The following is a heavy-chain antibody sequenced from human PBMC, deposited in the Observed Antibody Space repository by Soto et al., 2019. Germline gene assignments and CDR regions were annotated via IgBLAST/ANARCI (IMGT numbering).Heavy chain of an antibody. CDR1: GGSVSSNSYS. CDR3: ARSEYGDYAVDY. J-gene: IGHJ4*02. Sequence: SETLSLTCTVSGGSVSSNSYSWGWIRQSPGKGLEWIATIYSTDKTYYNPSLLSRVTISVDTSMNELSLRLSSVTAADTAVYYCARSEYGDYAVDYWGQGTLVTVSS. CDR2: IYSTDKT. D-gene: IGHD4-17*01. V-gene: IGHV4-39*01.